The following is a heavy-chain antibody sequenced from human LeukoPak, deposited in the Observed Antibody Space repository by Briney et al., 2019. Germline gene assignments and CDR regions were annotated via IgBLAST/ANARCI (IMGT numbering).Heavy chain of an antibody. V-gene: IGHV1-18*04. CDR1: GYTFTIYG. Sequence: ASVNVSFTASGYTFTIYGISWVRQAPGQGLEWMGWISAYNGNTNYAQKLQGRVTMTTDTSTSTAYMELRSLRSDDTAVYYCARDSKEYCSSTSCYGYNWFDPWGQGTLVTVSS. J-gene: IGHJ5*02. CDR3: ARDSKEYCSSTSCYGYNWFDP. CDR2: ISAYNGNT. D-gene: IGHD2-2*01.